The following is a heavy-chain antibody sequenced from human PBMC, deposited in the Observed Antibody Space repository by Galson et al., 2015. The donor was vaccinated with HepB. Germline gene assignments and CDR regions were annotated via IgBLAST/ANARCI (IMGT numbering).Heavy chain of an antibody. V-gene: IGHV3-30*04. CDR3: AKPKHGYGDYVFDY. CDR1: GFTFSSYA. D-gene: IGHD4-17*01. Sequence: SLRLSCAASGFTFSSYAMHWVRQAPGKGLEWVAVISYDGSNKYYADSVKGRFTISRDNSKNTLYLQMNSLRAEDTAVYYCAKPKHGYGDYVFDYWGRGTLVTVSS. CDR2: ISYDGSNK. J-gene: IGHJ4*02.